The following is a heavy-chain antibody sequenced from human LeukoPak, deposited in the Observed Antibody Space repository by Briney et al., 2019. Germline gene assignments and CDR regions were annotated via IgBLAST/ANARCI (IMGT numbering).Heavy chain of an antibody. Sequence: PGGSLRLSCAASGFTFSSYWMSWVRQAPGKGLEWVANIKQDGSEKYYVDSVKGRFTISRDNAKNSLYLQMNSLRAEDTAVYYCARGGTINYDFWSGYHPPSDYWGQGTLVTVSS. CDR2: IKQDGSEK. D-gene: IGHD3-3*01. CDR1: GFTFSSYW. CDR3: ARGGTINYDFWSGYHPPSDY. J-gene: IGHJ4*02. V-gene: IGHV3-7*01.